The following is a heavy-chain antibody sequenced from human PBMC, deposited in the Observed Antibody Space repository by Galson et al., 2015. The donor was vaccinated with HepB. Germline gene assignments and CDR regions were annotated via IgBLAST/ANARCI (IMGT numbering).Heavy chain of an antibody. CDR2: LGTTRSYM. CDR3: ARVGYRSGPLSA. V-gene: IGHV3-21*01. CDR1: GFTFGTAI. D-gene: IGHD6-19*01. J-gene: IGHJ4*02. Sequence: ALRLACAASGFTFGTAIMHWVHQAPGKGLEWVSCLGTTRSYMCYGDSVKGRFTISKDNAKNLLYLHMNSLRVEDTGVYYCARVGYRSGPLSAWGPGTLVTVSS.